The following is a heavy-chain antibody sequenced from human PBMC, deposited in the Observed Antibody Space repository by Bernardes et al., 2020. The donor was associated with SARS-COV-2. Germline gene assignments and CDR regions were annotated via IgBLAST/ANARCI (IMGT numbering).Heavy chain of an antibody. CDR2: IWSDASKK. D-gene: IGHD1-26*01. CDR3: AKGSWDWGY. J-gene: IGHJ4*02. CDR1: GFTFSRHG. V-gene: IGHV3-33*03. Sequence: GGSLRLSCAASGFTFSRHGMHWVRQAPGEGLEWVAVIWSDASKKYYADSVKGRFIISRDNSKNTVDLQLNSLTVEDTAVYYCAKGSWDWGYWGQGTLVTVSS.